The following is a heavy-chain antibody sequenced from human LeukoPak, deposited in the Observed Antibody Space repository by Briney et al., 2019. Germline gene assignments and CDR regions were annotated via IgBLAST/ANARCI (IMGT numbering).Heavy chain of an antibody. CDR1: GGSISSYY. CDR2: IYTSGST. Sequence: SETLSLTCTVSGGSISSYYWSWIRQPAGKGLEWIGRIYTSGSTNYNPSLKSRVTMSVDTSKNQFSLKLNSVTAADTAVYYCARDFAASSSYGMDVWGQGTTVTASS. CDR3: ARDFAASSSYGMDV. D-gene: IGHD6-6*01. J-gene: IGHJ6*02. V-gene: IGHV4-4*07.